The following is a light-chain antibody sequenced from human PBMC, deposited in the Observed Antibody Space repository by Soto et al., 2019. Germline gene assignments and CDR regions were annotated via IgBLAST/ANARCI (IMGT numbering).Light chain of an antibody. Sequence: DIQMTQSPSTLSASVGDRVTITCRASQSISSWLAWYQQKPGKAPKLLIYDASSLESGVPSRFSGSGSGTEFTLTIRSLQPDDFATYYGQRYNSYPYTAGQGTKLEIK. CDR3: QRYNSYPYT. CDR1: QSISSW. CDR2: DAS. J-gene: IGKJ2*01. V-gene: IGKV1-5*01.